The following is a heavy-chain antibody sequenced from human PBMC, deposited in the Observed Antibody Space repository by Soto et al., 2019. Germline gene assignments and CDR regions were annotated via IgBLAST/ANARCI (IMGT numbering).Heavy chain of an antibody. CDR3: ARGSLWGYQYYIDV. D-gene: IGHD1-26*01. J-gene: IGHJ6*03. CDR1: GFTFSSLA. CDR2: SGIDGST. V-gene: IGHV3-23*01. Sequence: GGSLRLSCAASGFTFSSLAMNWVRQAPGKGLEWVSASGIDGSTYYSDSVKGRFTVSRDRSKNTLFLQMDSLRADDTAIYYCARGSLWGYQYYIDVWGKGTTVTVSS.